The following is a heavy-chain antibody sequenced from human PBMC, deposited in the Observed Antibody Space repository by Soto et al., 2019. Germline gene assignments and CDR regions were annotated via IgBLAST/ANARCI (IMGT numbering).Heavy chain of an antibody. CDR1: GYTFTSYY. Sequence: ASVKVSCKASGYTFTSYYMHWVRQAPGQGLEWMGIINPSGGSTSYAQKFQGRVTITADKSTSTAYMELSSLRSEDTAVYYCARDLGLYCSGGSCYGDDAFDIWGQGTMVTVSS. CDR3: ARDLGLYCSGGSCYGDDAFDI. CDR2: INPSGGST. V-gene: IGHV1-46*01. J-gene: IGHJ3*02. D-gene: IGHD2-15*01.